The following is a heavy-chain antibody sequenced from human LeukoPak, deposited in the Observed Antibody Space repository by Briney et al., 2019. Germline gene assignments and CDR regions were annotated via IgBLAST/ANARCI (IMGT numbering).Heavy chain of an antibody. CDR3: ARGRSGSYCDY. D-gene: IGHD1-26*01. CDR2: ISAYNGNT. V-gene: IGHV1-18*01. Sequence: ASMKVSCKASGGTFSSYAISWVRQAPGQGLEWMGWISAYNGNTNYAQKLQGRVTMTTDTSTSTAYMELRSLRSDDTAVYYCARGRSGSYCDYWGQGTLVTVSS. J-gene: IGHJ4*02. CDR1: GGTFSSYA.